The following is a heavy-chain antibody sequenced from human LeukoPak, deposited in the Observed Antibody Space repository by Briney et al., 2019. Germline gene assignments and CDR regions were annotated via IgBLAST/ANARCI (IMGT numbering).Heavy chain of an antibody. D-gene: IGHD3-10*01. V-gene: IGHV3-48*01. CDR1: GFNFDEYA. J-gene: IGHJ4*02. CDR3: ARYGSGSNYRDPFDS. Sequence: GGSLRLSCVASGFNFDEYAMTWVRQAPGKGLEWISCIYRDSSVIHYADSVRGRFTASRDNAKNSVYLQMNSLRAEDTAVYFCARYGSGSNYRDPFDSWGQGTLVTVSS. CDR2: IYRDSSVI.